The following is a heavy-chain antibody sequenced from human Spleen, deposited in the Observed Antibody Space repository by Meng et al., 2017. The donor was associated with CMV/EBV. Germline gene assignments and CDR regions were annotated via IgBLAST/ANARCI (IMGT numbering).Heavy chain of an antibody. J-gene: IGHJ6*02. V-gene: IGHV3-74*01. Sequence: GGSLRLSCAASGFTFSSYWMHWVRQAPGKGLVWVSRINSDGSSTSYADSVKGRFTISRDNAKNTLYLQMNSLRAEDTAVYYCARDGRYYDFWSGYYSDYYYYYGMDVWGQGTTVTVSS. CDR2: INSDGSST. CDR1: GFTFSSYW. D-gene: IGHD3-3*01. CDR3: ARDGRYYDFWSGYYSDYYYYYGMDV.